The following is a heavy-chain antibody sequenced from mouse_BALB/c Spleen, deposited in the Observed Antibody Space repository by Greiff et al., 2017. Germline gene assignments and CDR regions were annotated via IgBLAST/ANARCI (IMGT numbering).Heavy chain of an antibody. Sequence: QVQLKESGAELVRPGTSVKISCKASGYTFTNYWLGWVKQRPGHGLEWIGDIYPGGGYTNYNEKFKGKATLTADTSSSTAYMQLSSLTSEDSAVYFCARVGWLLPAYWGQGTLVTVSA. CDR1: GYTFTNYW. D-gene: IGHD2-3*01. CDR3: ARVGWLLPAY. V-gene: IGHV1-63*02. J-gene: IGHJ3*01. CDR2: IYPGGGYT.